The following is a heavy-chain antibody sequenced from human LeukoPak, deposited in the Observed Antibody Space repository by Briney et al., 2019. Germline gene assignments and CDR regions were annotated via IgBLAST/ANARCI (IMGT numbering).Heavy chain of an antibody. Sequence: GASVKVSCKASGYTFTGYYMHWVRQAPGQGLERMGWINPNSGGTNYAQKFQGRVTMTRDTSISTAYMELSRLRSDDTAVYYCARVHVGSGSYSWFDPWGQGTLVTVSS. D-gene: IGHD3-10*01. J-gene: IGHJ5*02. CDR1: GYTFTGYY. CDR2: INPNSGGT. V-gene: IGHV1-2*02. CDR3: ARVHVGSGSYSWFDP.